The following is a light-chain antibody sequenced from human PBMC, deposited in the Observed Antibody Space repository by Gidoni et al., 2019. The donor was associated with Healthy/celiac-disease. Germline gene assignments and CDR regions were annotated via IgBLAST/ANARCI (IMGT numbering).Light chain of an antibody. CDR2: DAS. CDR1: QSISSW. J-gene: IGKJ3*01. Sequence: DIQMTQPPSTLSASVGDRVTITCRDSQSISSWLAWYQQKPGKAPKLLIYDASSLESGVPSRFSGSGSGTEFTLTISSLQPDDFATYYCQQYNSYSPTFXPXTKVXIK. V-gene: IGKV1-5*01. CDR3: QQYNSYSPT.